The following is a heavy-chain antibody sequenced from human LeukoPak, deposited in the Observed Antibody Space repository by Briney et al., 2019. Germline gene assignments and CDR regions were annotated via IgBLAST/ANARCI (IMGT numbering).Heavy chain of an antibody. V-gene: IGHV3-20*04. Sequence: PGESLRLSCAASGFTFEHYCMSWVRQPPGMGLEWVSGITVDGAKTAYAYSVKGRFTISRDNAKKSLYVQMNSLRAEDTALYYCATSEQIIMMDAFDIWGQGTMVTVSS. D-gene: IGHD3-16*01. J-gene: IGHJ3*02. CDR3: ATSEQIIMMDAFDI. CDR2: ITVDGAKT. CDR1: GFTFEHYC.